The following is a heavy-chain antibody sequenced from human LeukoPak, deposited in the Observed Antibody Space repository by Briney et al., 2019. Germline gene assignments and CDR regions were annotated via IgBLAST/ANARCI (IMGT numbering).Heavy chain of an antibody. V-gene: IGHV3-23*01. J-gene: IGHJ4*02. CDR3: AKDPYYDSSGDDY. D-gene: IGHD3-22*01. Sequence: PGGSLRLSCAASGFTFSRYWMSWVRQAPGKGLEWVSAISGSGGSTYYADSVKGRFTISRDNSKNTLYLQMNSLRAEDTAVYYCAKDPYYDSSGDDYWGQGTLVTVSS. CDR1: GFTFSRYW. CDR2: ISGSGGST.